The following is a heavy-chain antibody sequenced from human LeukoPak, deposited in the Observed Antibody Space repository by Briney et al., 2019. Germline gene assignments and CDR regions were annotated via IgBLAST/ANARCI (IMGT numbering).Heavy chain of an antibody. CDR1: GFTFSSYG. CDR2: IRYDGSNK. CDR3: VKDSTGTVTRGSWVDY. V-gene: IGHV3-30*02. Sequence: GGSLRLSCAASGFTFSSYGMHWVRQAPGKGLEWVAFIRYDGSNKYYADSVKGRFTISRDNSKNTLYLQMNSLRVEDTAVYHCVKDSTGTVTRGSWVDYWGQGTLVTVSS. D-gene: IGHD4-11*01. J-gene: IGHJ4*02.